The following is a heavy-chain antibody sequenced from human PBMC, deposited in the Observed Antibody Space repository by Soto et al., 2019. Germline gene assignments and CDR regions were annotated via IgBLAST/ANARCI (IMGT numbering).Heavy chain of an antibody. J-gene: IGHJ4*02. CDR1: GFSFVNYA. CDR2: LSGSGTST. V-gene: IGHV3-23*01. D-gene: IGHD6-19*01. CDR3: AKATTNGGWFNPFDS. Sequence: GGSLRLSCAASGFSFVNYAMNWVRQAPGKGLEWVSGLSGSGTSTYYADSVKGRFTISRDNSRGTLFLQMNSLTADDTAVYYCAKATTNGGWFNPFDSWGQGALVTVSS.